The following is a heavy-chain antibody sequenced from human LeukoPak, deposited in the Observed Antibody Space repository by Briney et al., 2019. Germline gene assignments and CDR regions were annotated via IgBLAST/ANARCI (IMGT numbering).Heavy chain of an antibody. CDR3: AREYTGVGAPYFDY. J-gene: IGHJ4*02. D-gene: IGHD1-26*01. CDR1: GGSFSGYY. CDR2: INHSGST. V-gene: IGHV4-34*01. Sequence: SETLSLTCAVYGGSFSGYYWSWIRQPPGKGLEWIGEINHSGSTNYNPSLKSRVTISVDTSKNQFSLKLSSVTAADTAVYYCAREYTGVGAPYFDYWGQGTLVTVSS.